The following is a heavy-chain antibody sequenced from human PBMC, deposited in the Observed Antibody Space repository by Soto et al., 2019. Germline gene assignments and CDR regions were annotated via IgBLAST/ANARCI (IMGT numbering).Heavy chain of an antibody. Sequence: PSETLSLTCTVSGGSISSRSYYWAWIRQAPGKGLEWIGSIDYTGSTYYNPSIKSRVTISIDTSKNQFSLNLGSVTAADSARFYCASTFYYDASGYYYITSGRFDSWGRGTLVTVSS. CDR2: IDYTGST. CDR3: ASTFYYDASGYYYITSGRFDS. V-gene: IGHV4-39*01. D-gene: IGHD3-22*01. CDR1: GGSISSRSYY. J-gene: IGHJ4*02.